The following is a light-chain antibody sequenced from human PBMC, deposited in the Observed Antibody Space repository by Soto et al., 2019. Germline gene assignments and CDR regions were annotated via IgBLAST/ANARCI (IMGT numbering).Light chain of an antibody. CDR1: QDIRNY. J-gene: IGKJ1*01. Sequence: QDIRNYLGWYQQKPGKAPQLLIYGASSLQRGVSSRFSGSGFGTDFTLTISSLQPEDSATYYCLQDRSHFWKFGQGTKV. CDR3: LQDRSHFWK. CDR2: GAS. V-gene: IGKV1-6*01.